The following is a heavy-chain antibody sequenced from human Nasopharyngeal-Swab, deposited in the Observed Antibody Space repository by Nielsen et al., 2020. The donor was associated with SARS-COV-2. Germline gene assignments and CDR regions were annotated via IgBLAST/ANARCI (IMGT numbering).Heavy chain of an antibody. J-gene: IGHJ4*02. CDR2: ISSSGGST. D-gene: IGHD2-2*02. CDR1: GFTFSSYP. Sequence: GGSLRLSCEASGFTFSSYPMQWVRQAPGKGLEWVSAISSSGGSTYYADSVKGRFTISRDNSKNTLYLQMNSLRAEDTAVYYCAKVGAVVPAALLDYWGQGTLVTVSS. V-gene: IGHV3-23*01. CDR3: AKVGAVVPAALLDY.